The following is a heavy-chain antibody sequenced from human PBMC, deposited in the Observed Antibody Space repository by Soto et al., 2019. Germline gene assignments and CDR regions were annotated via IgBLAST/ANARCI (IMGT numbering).Heavy chain of an antibody. CDR2: IDTSGHST. J-gene: IGHJ4*02. CDR3: AKDSWYFDL. V-gene: IGHV3-74*01. CDR1: GFVFTNFW. Sequence: GGSLRLSCEASGFVFTNFWMHWVRHVPGRGLVWVARIDTSGHSTNYAESVKGRFTISRDNAKNTVSLQMNSLRVEDTGVYYCAKDSWYFDLWSQGSQVTVSS. D-gene: IGHD6-13*01.